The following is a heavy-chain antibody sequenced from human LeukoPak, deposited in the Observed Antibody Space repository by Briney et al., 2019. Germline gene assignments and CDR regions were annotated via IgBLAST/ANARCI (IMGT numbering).Heavy chain of an antibody. J-gene: IGHJ5*02. CDR1: GGSISSNNYY. Sequence: SETLSLTYTVSGGSISSNNYYWGWVRQPPGKGLEWIGSIYYSGSTYYNPSLKSRVTISLDTSKNLFSLGLSSVTAADTAVYYCATHVRGTGTTRWFDPWGQGTLVTVSS. CDR2: IYYSGST. CDR3: ATHVRGTGTTRWFDP. D-gene: IGHD1-14*01. V-gene: IGHV4-39*01.